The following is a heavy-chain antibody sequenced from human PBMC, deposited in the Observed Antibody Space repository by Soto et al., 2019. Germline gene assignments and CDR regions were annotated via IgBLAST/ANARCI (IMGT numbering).Heavy chain of an antibody. CDR3: ARGNTCYGNFDY. J-gene: IGHJ4*02. Sequence: DVQLVESGGGIVQPGGSLRLSCAASGFTVTSYWMHWVRQAPGKGLVWVSRTSPAGSSTYYADFVRGRFTISKDTAKNELYLQINSLGAEDSAVYYCARGNTCYGNFDYWGQGTLVTVSS. V-gene: IGHV3-74*01. CDR2: TSPAGSST. D-gene: IGHD2-15*01. CDR1: GFTVTSYW.